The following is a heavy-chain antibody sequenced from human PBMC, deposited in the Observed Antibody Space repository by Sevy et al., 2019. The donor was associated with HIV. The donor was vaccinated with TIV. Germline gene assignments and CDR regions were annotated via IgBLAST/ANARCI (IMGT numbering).Heavy chain of an antibody. CDR1: GFTFDDYA. CDR2: ISWNSGSI. CDR3: AKDTLPILGYCSGGSCGGAFDI. J-gene: IGHJ3*02. V-gene: IGHV3-9*01. D-gene: IGHD2-15*01. Sequence: GGSLRLSCAASGFTFDDYAMHWVRQAPGKGLEWVSGISWNSGSIGYADSVKGRFTISRDNAKNSLYLQMNSLGAEDTALYYCAKDTLPILGYCSGGSCGGAFDIWGQGTMVTVSS.